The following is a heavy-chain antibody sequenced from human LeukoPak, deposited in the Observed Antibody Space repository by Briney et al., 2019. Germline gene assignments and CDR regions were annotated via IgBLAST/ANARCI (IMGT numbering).Heavy chain of an antibody. CDR2: ISYDGSNK. CDR3: ARDLYCSSTSCAYGMDV. V-gene: IGHV3-30*04. Sequence: GGPLRLSCAASGFTFSSYAMHWVRQAPGKGLEWVAVISYDGSNKYYADSVKGRFTISRDNSKNTLYLQMNSLRAEDAAVYYCARDLYCSSTSCAYGMDVWGQGTTVTVSS. D-gene: IGHD2-2*01. CDR1: GFTFSSYA. J-gene: IGHJ6*02.